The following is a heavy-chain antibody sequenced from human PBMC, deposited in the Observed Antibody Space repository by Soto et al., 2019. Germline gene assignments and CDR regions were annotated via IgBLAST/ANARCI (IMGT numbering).Heavy chain of an antibody. V-gene: IGHV3-30*18. CDR1: GFTFSSYG. CDR3: AKSVYNWNDGFFDY. D-gene: IGHD1-1*01. Sequence: GGSLRLSCAASGFTFSSYGMHWVRQAPGKGLELVAIISYDEINKYYADSVKGRLTISRDNSKNTLYLQMNSLRAEDTAVYYCAKSVYNWNDGFFDYWGQGT. J-gene: IGHJ4*02. CDR2: ISYDEINK.